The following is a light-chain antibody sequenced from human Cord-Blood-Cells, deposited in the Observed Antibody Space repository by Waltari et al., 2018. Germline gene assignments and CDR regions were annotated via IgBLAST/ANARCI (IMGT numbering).Light chain of an antibody. V-gene: IGLV2-11*01. J-gene: IGLJ1*01. CDR1: SSDVGGSNY. CDR3: CSYAGSYTGV. CDR2: EGS. Sequence: QSALTQPRSVSGSPGPSVTIPCTGTSSDVGGSNYVSWYHQHPDTAPKLMIYEGSKRPSGVPDRFSGSKSGNTASLTISGLQAEDEADYYCCSYAGSYTGVFGTGTKVTVL.